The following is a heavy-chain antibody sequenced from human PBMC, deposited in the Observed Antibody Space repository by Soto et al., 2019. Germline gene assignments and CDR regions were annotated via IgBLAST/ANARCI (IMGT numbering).Heavy chain of an antibody. CDR1: GYTFTSFT. D-gene: IGHD1-1*01. CDR2: IAPYNGNT. Sequence: QVQLVQSGPAAKKPGASVKVSCKASGYTFTSFTIVWVRQAPGQGLEWMGWIAPYNGNTDYVQRLQGRVTLTTDTSTMSAYMKWRSLRSNDTALCYCVRYQRIVSPRPSFYDYWGQGTVVPVSS. V-gene: IGHV1-18*01. J-gene: IGHJ4*02. CDR3: VRYQRIVSPRPSFYDY.